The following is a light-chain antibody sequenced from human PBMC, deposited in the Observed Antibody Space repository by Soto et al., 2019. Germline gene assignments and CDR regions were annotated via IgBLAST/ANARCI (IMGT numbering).Light chain of an antibody. J-gene: IGKJ3*01. CDR3: QQYYNTPFT. CDR1: QSVLYNSNNKNY. CDR2: WAS. Sequence: DIVMTQSPDSLAVSLGERATINCKSSQSVLYNSNNKNYLAWYQQKPGLPPKLLIYWASTRASGVPDRYSGTVSGTDSTLTISSLQAEDVAVYYCQQYYNTPFTFGPGTKVDIK. V-gene: IGKV4-1*01.